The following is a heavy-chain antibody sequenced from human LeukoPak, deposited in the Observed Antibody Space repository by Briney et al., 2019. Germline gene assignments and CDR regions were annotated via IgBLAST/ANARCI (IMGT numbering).Heavy chain of an antibody. V-gene: IGHV3-30*03. Sequence: PGGSLRLSCAASGFTFSTYGMHWVRQAPGKGLEWVAVISYDGSNKYYADSVKGRFTISRDNSKNTLYLQMNSLRAEDTAVYYCARDRYYYDSRLDLFDYWGQGTLVTVSS. J-gene: IGHJ4*02. CDR3: ARDRYYYDSRLDLFDY. CDR1: GFTFSTYG. CDR2: ISYDGSNK. D-gene: IGHD3-22*01.